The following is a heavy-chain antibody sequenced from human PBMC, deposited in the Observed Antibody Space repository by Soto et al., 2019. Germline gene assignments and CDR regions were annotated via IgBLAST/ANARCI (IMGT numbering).Heavy chain of an antibody. CDR3: ASFGVASMNWFDP. D-gene: IGHD3-3*01. V-gene: IGHV4-34*01. CDR1: GGSFSGYY. Sequence: SETLSLTCAVYGGSFSGYYWTWIRQPPGTGLEWIGEINHSGSTNYNPSLKSRVTISVDTSKNQFSLKLSSVTAADTAVYYCASFGVASMNWFDPWGQGTLVTVSS. CDR2: INHSGST. J-gene: IGHJ5*02.